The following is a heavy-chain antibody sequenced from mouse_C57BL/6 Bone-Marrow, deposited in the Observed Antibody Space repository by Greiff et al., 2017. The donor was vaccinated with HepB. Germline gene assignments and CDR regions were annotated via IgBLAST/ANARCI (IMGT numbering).Heavy chain of an antibody. CDR3: ARAPPYDYYAMDY. Sequence: QVQLKESGPGLVQPSQSLSITCTVSGFSLTSYGVHWVRQSPGKGLEWLGVIWSGGSTDYNAAFISRLSISKDNSKSQVFFKMNSLQANDTAIYYVARAPPYDYYAMDYWGQGTSVTVSS. D-gene: IGHD6-5*01. V-gene: IGHV2-2*02. CDR1: GFSLTSYG. J-gene: IGHJ4*01. CDR2: IWSGGST.